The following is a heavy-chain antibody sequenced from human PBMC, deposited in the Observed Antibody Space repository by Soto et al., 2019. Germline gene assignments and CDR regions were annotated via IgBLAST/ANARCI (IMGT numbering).Heavy chain of an antibody. CDR3: LVSGNYRFDY. CDR2: VNGGGSST. V-gene: IGHV3-74*01. J-gene: IGHJ4*02. D-gene: IGHD1-26*01. Sequence: GESLRLSCAASGFTFSSYWMHWVRQAPGKGLVWVARVNGGGSSTSYADSVKGRFTISRDNAKNTLYLQMNSLRAEDTAVYYCLVSGNYRFDYWGPGILVTVSS. CDR1: GFTFSSYW.